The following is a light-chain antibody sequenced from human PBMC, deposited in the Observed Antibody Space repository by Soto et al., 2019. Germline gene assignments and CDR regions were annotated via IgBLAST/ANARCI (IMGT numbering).Light chain of an antibody. J-gene: IGKJ1*01. Sequence: EIVLTQSPATLSLSPGERATLSCRASLSVSSNLAWYQQKPGQAPRLLIYGASSRATGIPDRFSGSGSGTDFTLTISRLEPEDFAVYYCQQYGSWTFGQGTKVDIK. CDR2: GAS. CDR3: QQYGSWT. CDR1: LSVSSN. V-gene: IGKV3-20*01.